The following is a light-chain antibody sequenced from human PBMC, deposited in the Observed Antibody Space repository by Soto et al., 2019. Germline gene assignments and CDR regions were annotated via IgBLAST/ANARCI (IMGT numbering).Light chain of an antibody. V-gene: IGKV3-11*01. Sequence: EIVLTQSPATLSLSPGERATLSCRASQSVSSYLAWYQQKPGQALRLLIYDASNRATGIPARFSGSESGTDFTLTISSLEPEDFAVYYCQQRSNWITFGQGTRLEIK. CDR2: DAS. CDR3: QQRSNWIT. J-gene: IGKJ5*01. CDR1: QSVSSY.